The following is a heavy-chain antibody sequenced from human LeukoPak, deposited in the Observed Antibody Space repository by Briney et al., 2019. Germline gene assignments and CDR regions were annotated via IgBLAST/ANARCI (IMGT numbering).Heavy chain of an antibody. V-gene: IGHV3-7*01. CDR1: GFTLSRYW. J-gene: IGHJ4*02. Sequence: GGSLRLSCAASGFTLSRYWMSWVRQAPGKGLEWVANISEDGGERHYVDSVKGRFTISRDNANNSLYLQMNSLRAEDTAVYYCARGGNLENWGKGTLVTVSS. CDR3: ARGGNLEN. D-gene: IGHD1-14*01. CDR2: ISEDGGER.